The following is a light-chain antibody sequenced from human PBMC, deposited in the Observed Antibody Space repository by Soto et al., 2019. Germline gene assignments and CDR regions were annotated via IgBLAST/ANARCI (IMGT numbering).Light chain of an antibody. J-gene: IGKJ1*01. CDR3: QQYDKYST. CDR1: QSISVS. CDR2: DAS. Sequence: IQMTQSPSTLSASVGDTVTITCRASQSISVSLAWYQQKPGKAPNLLIYDASTLQGGVPSLFSGSGSGTEFTLTINILQPDDFANYFCQQYDKYSTFGHGTKVDVK. V-gene: IGKV1-5*01.